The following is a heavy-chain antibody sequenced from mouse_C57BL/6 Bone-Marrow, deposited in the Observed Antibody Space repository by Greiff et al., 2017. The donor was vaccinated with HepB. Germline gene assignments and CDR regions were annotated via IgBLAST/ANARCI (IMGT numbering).Heavy chain of an antibody. CDR2: IYPRDGST. Sequence: QVQLKESDAELVKPGASVKISCKVSGYTFTDHTIHWMKQRPEQGLEWIGYIYPRDGSTKYNEKFKGKATLTADKSSSTAYMQRNSLTSEDSAVYFCARRGVYYGSSPYYFDYWGQGTTLTVSS. CDR3: ARRGVYYGSSPYYFDY. D-gene: IGHD1-1*01. CDR1: GYTFTDHT. J-gene: IGHJ2*01. V-gene: IGHV1-78*01.